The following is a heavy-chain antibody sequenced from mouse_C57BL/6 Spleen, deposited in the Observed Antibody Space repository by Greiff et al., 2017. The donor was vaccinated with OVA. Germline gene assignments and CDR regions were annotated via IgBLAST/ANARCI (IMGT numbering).Heavy chain of an antibody. CDR3: ARSDYDYDEVDY. CDR1: GYAFSSYW. V-gene: IGHV1-80*01. D-gene: IGHD2-4*01. CDR2: IYPGDGDT. Sequence: QVHVKQSGAELVKPGASVKISCKASGYAFSSYWMNWVKQRPGKGLEWIGQIYPGDGDTNYNGKFKGKATLTADKSSSTAYMQLSSLTSEDSAVYFCARSDYDYDEVDYWGQGTSVTVSS. J-gene: IGHJ4*01.